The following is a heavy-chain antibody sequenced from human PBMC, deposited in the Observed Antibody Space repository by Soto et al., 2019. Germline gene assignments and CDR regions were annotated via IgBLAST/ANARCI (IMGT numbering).Heavy chain of an antibody. D-gene: IGHD6-13*01. J-gene: IGHJ6*03. Sequence: ASVKVSCKVSGYTLTELSMHWVLQAPGKGLEWMGGFDPEDGETIYAQKFQGRVTMTEDTSTDTAYMELSSLRSEDTAVYYCATSIAAAGYYYYMDVWGKGTTVTVSS. CDR3: ATSIAAAGYYYYMDV. CDR1: GYTLTELS. CDR2: FDPEDGET. V-gene: IGHV1-24*01.